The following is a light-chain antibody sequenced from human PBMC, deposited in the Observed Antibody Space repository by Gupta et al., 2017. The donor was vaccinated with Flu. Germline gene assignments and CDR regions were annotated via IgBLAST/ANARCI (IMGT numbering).Light chain of an antibody. Sequence: QSALTHPASVSGSPGRSLTISCPGTSSDVGRSDSVSWYQQYPGKAPKLIIYDVTTRPSGVSSRFSGSKSGNTASLTISGLEAEDESDYYCSSYTSTNTFYVFGTGTTVTVL. CDR1: SSDVGRSDS. J-gene: IGLJ1*01. CDR2: DVT. CDR3: SSYTSTNTFYV. V-gene: IGLV2-14*01.